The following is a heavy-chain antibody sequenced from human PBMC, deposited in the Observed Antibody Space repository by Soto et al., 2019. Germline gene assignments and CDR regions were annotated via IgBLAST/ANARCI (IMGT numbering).Heavy chain of an antibody. J-gene: IGHJ6*02. V-gene: IGHV6-1*01. D-gene: IGHD5-12*01. CDR1: GDTVSTNTAA. CDR2: IYYKSRWYN. CDR3: ARDWGYDPDPTYYYGMDV. Sequence: SQTLSLTCAISGDTVSTNTAAWNWIRQSPSRGLEWLGRIYYKSRWYNDYSESLKSRIAIIPDTSRNQFSLQLNSVIREDTAVYYCARDWGYDPDPTYYYGMDVWGQGPKVSVSS.